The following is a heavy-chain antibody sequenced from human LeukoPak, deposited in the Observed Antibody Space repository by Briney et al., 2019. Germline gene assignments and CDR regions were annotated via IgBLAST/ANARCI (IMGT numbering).Heavy chain of an antibody. Sequence: SETLSLTCTVSGGSIGSYYWSWIRQPPGKGLEWIGYIYYSGSTNYNPSLKSRVTISVDTSKNQFSLKLSSVTAADTAVYYCASAGYSSSWYGVWGQGTLVTVSS. CDR3: ASAGYSSSWYGV. D-gene: IGHD6-13*01. CDR1: GGSIGSYY. CDR2: IYYSGST. J-gene: IGHJ4*02. V-gene: IGHV4-59*01.